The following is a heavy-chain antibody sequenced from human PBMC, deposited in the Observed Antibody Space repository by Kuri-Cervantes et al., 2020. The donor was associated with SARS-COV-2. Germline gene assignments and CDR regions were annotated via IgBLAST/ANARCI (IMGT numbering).Heavy chain of an antibody. CDR3: ARAGTSGSYLGY. CDR1: GFTFDDYG. Sequence: GGSLRLSCAASGFTFDDYGMSWVRQAPGKGLEWVSGINWNGVRTGYTDSVKGRFTISRDNAKNSLYLQMNSLRAEDTAFYYCARAGTSGSYLGYWGQEPWSPSPQ. CDR2: INWNGVRT. V-gene: IGHV3-20*04. D-gene: IGHD1-26*01. J-gene: IGHJ4*01.